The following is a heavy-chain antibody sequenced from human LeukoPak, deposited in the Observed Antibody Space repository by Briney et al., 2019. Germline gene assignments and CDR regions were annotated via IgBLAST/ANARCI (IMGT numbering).Heavy chain of an antibody. CDR1: GGSISSNNYY. J-gene: IGHJ5*02. D-gene: IGHD6-19*01. V-gene: IGHV4-39*01. Sequence: SETLSLTCTVSGGSISSNNYYWGWIRQPPGKGLEWIGSIYNSGSTYYNPSLKSRVTISVDTSKNQFALKLSSVTAADTAVYYCARCSYSSGWYRWFDPWGQGTLVTVSS. CDR2: IYNSGST. CDR3: ARCSYSSGWYRWFDP.